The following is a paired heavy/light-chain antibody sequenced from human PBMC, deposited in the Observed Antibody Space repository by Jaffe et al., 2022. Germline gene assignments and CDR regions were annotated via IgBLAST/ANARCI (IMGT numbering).Heavy chain of an antibody. CDR3: AKDYVNGRRAATTEKLDY. D-gene: IGHD5-12*01. CDR1: GFTFSNYV. CDR2: LCGGGDCI. J-gene: IGHJ4*02. V-gene: IGHV3-23*01. Sequence: EVQLLESGGGLVQPGGSLRLSCAASGFTFSNYVMTWVRQAPGKGLEWVSSLCGGGDCIHYADSVKGRFTISRDNSKNTLYLQMTGLRADDTAVYFCAKDYVNGRRAATTEKLDYWGQGTLVTVSS.
Light chain of an antibody. CDR2: DVV. Sequence: QSALTQPRSVSASPGQSVTISCTGTSSDVGAYNHVSWYQHHPGKAPKLIIYDVVVRPSGVPDRFSGSKSGNTASLTISGLQGEDEADYYCCSYAGQTTFGALGTGTEVTVV. CDR1: SSDVGAYNH. V-gene: IGLV2-11*01. CDR3: CSYAGQTTFGA. J-gene: IGLJ1*01.